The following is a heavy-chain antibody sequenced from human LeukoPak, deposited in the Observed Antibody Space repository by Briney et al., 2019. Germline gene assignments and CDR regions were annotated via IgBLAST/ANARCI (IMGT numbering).Heavy chain of an antibody. D-gene: IGHD6-13*01. J-gene: IGHJ6*02. V-gene: IGHV4-34*01. CDR1: GGSFSGYY. CDR3: ARWWYSSQHYYCYYGMDV. Sequence: PSETLSLTCAVYGGSFSGYYWSWIRQPPGKGLEWIGEINHSGSTNYNPSLKSRVTISVDTSKNQFSLKLSSVTAADTAVYYCARWWYSSQHYYCYYGMDVWGQGTTVTVSS. CDR2: INHSGST.